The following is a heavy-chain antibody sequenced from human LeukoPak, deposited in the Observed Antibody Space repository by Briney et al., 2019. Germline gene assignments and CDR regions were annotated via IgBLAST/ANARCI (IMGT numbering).Heavy chain of an antibody. CDR3: ARRGHMDV. CDR2: FSYTGST. J-gene: IGHJ6*03. V-gene: IGHV4-39*01. CDR1: GDSIIYNGYY. Sequence: SETLSLTCSVSGDSIIYNGYYWGWIRQPPGKGLEWIGSFSYTGSTFYNPSLKSRVTISVDTSKNQFSLKLNSLTAADTAVYFCARRGHMDVWGKGTTVTVSS.